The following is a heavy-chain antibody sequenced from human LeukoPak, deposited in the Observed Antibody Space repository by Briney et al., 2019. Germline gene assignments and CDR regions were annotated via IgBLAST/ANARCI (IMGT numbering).Heavy chain of an antibody. D-gene: IGHD3-10*01. CDR1: GYTFTSYG. V-gene: IGHV1-18*01. CDR2: ISAYNGNT. Sequence: ASVKVSCKASGYTFTSYGISWVRQAPGQGLEWMGWISAYNGNTNYARKLQGRVTMTTDTSTSTAYMELRSLRSDDTAVYYCAREIDSKGLWFGELLSFYLDYWGQGTLVTVSS. CDR3: AREIDSKGLWFGELLSFYLDY. J-gene: IGHJ4*02.